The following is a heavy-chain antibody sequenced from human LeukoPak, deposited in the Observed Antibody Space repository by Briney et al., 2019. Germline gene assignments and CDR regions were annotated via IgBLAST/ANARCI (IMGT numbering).Heavy chain of an antibody. V-gene: IGHV3-43*01. CDR2: ISWDGGST. Sequence: PGGSLRLSCAASGFTFDDYTMHWVRQAPGKGLEWVSLISWDGGSTYYADSVKGRFTVSRDSSKDILYLQMNSLRADDTATYYCAKDHAGSGRAFEYWGQGTLVTVSS. J-gene: IGHJ4*02. CDR3: AKDHAGSGRAFEY. D-gene: IGHD3-10*01. CDR1: GFTFDDYT.